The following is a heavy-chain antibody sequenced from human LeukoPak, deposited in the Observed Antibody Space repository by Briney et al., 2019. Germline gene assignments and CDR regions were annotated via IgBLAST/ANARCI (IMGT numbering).Heavy chain of an antibody. Sequence: GGSLRLSCVASGFTVRSNYMNWVRPAPGKGLEWVSVIYSGGSTYYADSVKGRFTISRDNSKNTLYLQMNSLRAEDTAVYYCAREAVTTNYFDYWGQGTLVTVSS. CDR2: IYSGGST. D-gene: IGHD4-17*01. J-gene: IGHJ4*02. V-gene: IGHV3-53*01. CDR3: AREAVTTNYFDY. CDR1: GFTVRSNY.